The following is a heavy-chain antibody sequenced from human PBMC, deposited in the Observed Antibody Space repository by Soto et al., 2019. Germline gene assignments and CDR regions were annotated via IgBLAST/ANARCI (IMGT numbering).Heavy chain of an antibody. V-gene: IGHV3-11*05. CDR1: GFTFSDYY. J-gene: IGHJ4*02. Sequence: QVQLVESGGGLVKPGGSLRLSCAASGFTFSDYYMSWIRKAPGKGLEWISYISSSTSYTNYADSVKGRFTISRDNAKNSLYLQMNSLRAEDTAVYYCASGVAAGTGFDYWGQGTLVTVSS. D-gene: IGHD6-13*01. CDR3: ASGVAAGTGFDY. CDR2: ISSSTSYT.